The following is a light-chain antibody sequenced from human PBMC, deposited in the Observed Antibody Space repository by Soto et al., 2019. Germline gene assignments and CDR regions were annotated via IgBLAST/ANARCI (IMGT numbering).Light chain of an antibody. CDR3: QKYNSAPWT. CDR1: QGSSNY. CDR2: SAS. J-gene: IGKJ1*01. Sequence: DLQMTQSPSSLSASVGDRVTISCRASQGSSNYLAWYQQKAGTAPQLLIYSASTLQSGVPSRFSGSGPGTDFTLTISSLQPEDVATYYCQKYNSAPWTFGQGTTVEVK. V-gene: IGKV1-27*01.